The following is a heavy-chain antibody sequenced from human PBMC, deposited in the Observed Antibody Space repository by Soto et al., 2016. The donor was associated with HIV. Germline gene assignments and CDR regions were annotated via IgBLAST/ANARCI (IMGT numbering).Heavy chain of an antibody. J-gene: IGHJ4*02. Sequence: QVQLQESGPGLVKPSETLSLTCGVSGYSISSGLFWGWIRQPPGKGLEWIGSIYQSGSTYYNPSLKSRVTISVDTSNNRFSLQLKYVTAADTAVYYCARNLLGSTSSKTLDYWGQGFLVHRLL. D-gene: IGHD6-6*01. CDR3: ARNLLGSTSSKTLDY. CDR1: GYSISSGLF. CDR2: IYQSGST. V-gene: IGHV4-38-2*01.